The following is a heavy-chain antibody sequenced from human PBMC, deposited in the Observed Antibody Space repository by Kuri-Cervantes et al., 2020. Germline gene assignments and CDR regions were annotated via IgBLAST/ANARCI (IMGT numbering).Heavy chain of an antibody. D-gene: IGHD2-21*01. J-gene: IGHJ6*03. CDR1: ASIFSTSA. CDR2: IWHDGSHQ. CDR3: ARGDTYGPPYYYYMDV. V-gene: IGHV3-30*02. Sequence: GESLKISCAASASIFSTSAMHWVRQAPGKGLEWVPYIWHDGSHQYYADSVKGRFTVSRDNSKNTLYLQMNSLRIEDTAMYYCARGDTYGPPYYYYMDVWGEGTTVTVSS.